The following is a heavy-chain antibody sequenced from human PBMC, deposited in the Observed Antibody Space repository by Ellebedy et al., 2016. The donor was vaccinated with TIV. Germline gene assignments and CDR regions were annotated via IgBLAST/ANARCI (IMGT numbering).Heavy chain of an antibody. CDR2: ISVDGRAV. CDR1: GFTFSDSV. J-gene: IGHJ3*02. Sequence: GGSLRLXXVGFGFTFSDSVMHWVRQDPGKGLDWVACISVDGRAVHYPDSVKGRFTISGDNAQNTVYLQMNSLRLEDTAVYYCVRGWYSSGHCDVFAMWGQGTIVTVSS. V-gene: IGHV3-30*03. CDR3: VRGWYSSGHCDVFAM. D-gene: IGHD6-19*01.